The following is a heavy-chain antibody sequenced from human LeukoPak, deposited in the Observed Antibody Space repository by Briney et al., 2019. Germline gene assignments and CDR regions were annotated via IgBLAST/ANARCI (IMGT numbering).Heavy chain of an antibody. CDR3: ARDAFLTGFDY. CDR2: ISYDGSNK. J-gene: IGHJ4*02. Sequence: PGGSLRLSCAASGFTFSSYAMHWVRQAPGKGLEWVPVISYDGSNKYYADSVKGRFTISRDNSKNTLYLQMNSLRAEDTAVYYCARDAFLTGFDYWGQGTLVTVSS. V-gene: IGHV3-30-3*01. D-gene: IGHD7-27*01. CDR1: GFTFSSYA.